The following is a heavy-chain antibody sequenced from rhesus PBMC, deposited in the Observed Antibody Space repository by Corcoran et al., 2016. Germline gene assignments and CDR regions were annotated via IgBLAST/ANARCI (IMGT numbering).Heavy chain of an antibody. V-gene: IGHV4-99*01. CDR2: FVGSSGST. CDR1: GYSISSGYY. Sequence: QVQLQESGPGLVKPSETLSLTCAVSGYSISSGYYWGWIRQPPGKGLEWIGYFVGSSGSTYSNPSLKSRVTISKDTSKNQFSLKLSSVTAADTAVYYCARRDHFDYWGQGVLVTVSS. J-gene: IGHJ4*01. CDR3: ARRDHFDY.